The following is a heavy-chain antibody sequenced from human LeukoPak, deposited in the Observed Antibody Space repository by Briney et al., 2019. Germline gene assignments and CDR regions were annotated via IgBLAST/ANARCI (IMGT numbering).Heavy chain of an antibody. CDR1: GGTFSSYA. Sequence: ASVKVSCKASGGTFSSYAISWVRQAPGQGLEWMGRIIPILGIANYAQKFQGRVTITADKSTSTAYMELSSLRSEDTAVYYCARDTRPYYYDSSGYYVFDYWGQGTLVTVSS. J-gene: IGHJ4*02. V-gene: IGHV1-69*04. D-gene: IGHD3-22*01. CDR2: IIPILGIA. CDR3: ARDTRPYYYDSSGYYVFDY.